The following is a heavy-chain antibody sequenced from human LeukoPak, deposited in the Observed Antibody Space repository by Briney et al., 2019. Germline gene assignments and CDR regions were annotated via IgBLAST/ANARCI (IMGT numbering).Heavy chain of an antibody. Sequence: GASVKVSCKASGGTFISYTISWVRQAPGQGLEWMGGMIPIFGTANYAQKFQGRVTITADESTSTAYMELSSLRSEDTAVYYCARGPTFGVVIIDYYYYYMDVWGKGTTVTVSS. V-gene: IGHV1-69*13. D-gene: IGHD3-3*01. CDR3: ARGPTFGVVIIDYYYYYMDV. CDR1: GGTFISYT. J-gene: IGHJ6*03. CDR2: MIPIFGTA.